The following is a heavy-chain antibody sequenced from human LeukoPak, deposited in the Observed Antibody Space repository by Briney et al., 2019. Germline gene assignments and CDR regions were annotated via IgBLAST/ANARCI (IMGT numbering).Heavy chain of an antibody. CDR2: IYYSGST. CDR3: ARCDRYGGNTEFLFDY. D-gene: IGHD4-23*01. Sequence: KPSETLSLTCTVSGGSISSSSYYWGWIRQPPGKGLEWIGSIYYSGSTYYNPSLKSRVTISVDTSKNQFSLKLSSVTAADTAVYYCARCDRYGGNTEFLFDYWGQGTLVTVSS. CDR1: GGSISSSSYY. V-gene: IGHV4-39*07. J-gene: IGHJ4*02.